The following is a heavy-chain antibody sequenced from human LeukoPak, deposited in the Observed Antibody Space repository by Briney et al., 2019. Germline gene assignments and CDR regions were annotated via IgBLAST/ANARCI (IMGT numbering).Heavy chain of an antibody. J-gene: IGHJ5*02. D-gene: IGHD2-15*01. CDR2: IYYTES. CDR3: ARTLTLGYCSGGSCYSGDWFDP. Sequence: PSETLSLTCTVSGGSVSNYYWSWIRQSPGKGLERIGYIYYTESSYNPSLKSRVTISADTSKNQFSLKLYSVTAADTAVYYCARTLTLGYCSGGSCYSGDWFDPWGQGTLVTVSS. V-gene: IGHV4-59*02. CDR1: GGSVSNYY.